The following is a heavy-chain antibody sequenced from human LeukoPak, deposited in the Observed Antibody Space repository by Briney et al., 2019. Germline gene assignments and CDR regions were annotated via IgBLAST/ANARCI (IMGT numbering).Heavy chain of an antibody. V-gene: IGHV3-23*01. CDR1: GFTFSNAW. Sequence: PGGSLRLSCAASGFTFSNAWMSWVRQAPGKGLEWVSAVSGSGAIAYYTDSVKGRLTISRDNSKNTLYLQMSSLTAKDTAVYYCAKDRSIGTYYTFDSWGQGTLVTVSS. CDR3: AKDRSIGTYYTFDS. CDR2: VSGSGAIA. D-gene: IGHD1-26*01. J-gene: IGHJ4*02.